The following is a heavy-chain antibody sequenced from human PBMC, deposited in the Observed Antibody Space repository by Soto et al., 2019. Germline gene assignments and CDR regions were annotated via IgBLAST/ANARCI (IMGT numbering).Heavy chain of an antibody. Sequence: HLQLQESGPGLVKPSETLSLTCTVSGGSISSSSYYWGWIRQPPGKGLEWIGSIYYSGSTYYNHSLKSRVTISVETSKNQFALKLSSVTAADPAVYYWARRVGRDDYIWGSYRTHYFDYWGQGTLVTVSS. J-gene: IGHJ4*02. CDR2: IYYSGST. CDR3: ARRVGRDDYIWGSYRTHYFDY. D-gene: IGHD3-16*02. V-gene: IGHV4-39*01. CDR1: GGSISSSSYY.